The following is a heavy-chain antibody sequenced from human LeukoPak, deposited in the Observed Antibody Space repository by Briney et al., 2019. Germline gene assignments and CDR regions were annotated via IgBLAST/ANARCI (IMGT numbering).Heavy chain of an antibody. J-gene: IGHJ6*02. D-gene: IGHD6-13*01. CDR3: ARGRITAAGYYYYYGMDV. V-gene: IGHV4-30-4*01. Sequence: PSETLSLTCTVSGASISTGGYYWSWIRQSPGKGLEWIGYISYSGGTYYNPSLKSRVTISLDASKSQFSLKLSSVTAADTAVYYCARGRITAAGYYYYYGMDVWGQGTTVTVSS. CDR1: GASISTGGYY. CDR2: ISYSGGT.